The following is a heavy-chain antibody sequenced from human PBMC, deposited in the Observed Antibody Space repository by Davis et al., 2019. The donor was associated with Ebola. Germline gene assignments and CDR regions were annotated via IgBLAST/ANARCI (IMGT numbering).Heavy chain of an antibody. V-gene: IGHV3-53*01. Sequence: PGGSLRLSCAASGFTVSSNYMSWVRQAPGEGLEWVSVIYSGGSTYYADSVKGRFTISRDNSKNTLYLQMNSLRAEDTAVYYCARNAYSSSWFFDYWGQGTLVTVSS. D-gene: IGHD6-13*01. J-gene: IGHJ4*02. CDR2: IYSGGST. CDR3: ARNAYSSSWFFDY. CDR1: GFTVSSNY.